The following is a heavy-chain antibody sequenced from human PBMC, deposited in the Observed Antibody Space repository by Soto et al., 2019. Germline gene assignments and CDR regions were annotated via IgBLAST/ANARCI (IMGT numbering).Heavy chain of an antibody. CDR3: ARGRYCLTGRCFPNWFDS. D-gene: IGHD2-15*01. CDR1: GDSISTVDYF. J-gene: IGHJ5*01. Sequence: SETLSLTCSVSGDSISTVDYFWAWIRQPPGQALEYIGYIYKSATTYYNPSFESRVAISLDTSKSQFSLNVTSVTAADTAVYFCARGRYCLTGRCFPNWFDSWGPGTLVTVSS. V-gene: IGHV4-30-4*01. CDR2: IYKSATT.